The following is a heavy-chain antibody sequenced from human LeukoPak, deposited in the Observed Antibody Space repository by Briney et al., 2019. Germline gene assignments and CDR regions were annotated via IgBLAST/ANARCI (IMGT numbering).Heavy chain of an antibody. J-gene: IGHJ6*02. CDR2: VIPSLDIT. D-gene: IGHD3-22*01. Sequence: SVKVSCKASGATFDHYVITWVRQAPGQGLEWMGRVIPSLDITNYAQKFQGRVTIAADKSTSTAYMEVRSLRSEDTAVYYCARGFGGSSGSSDYYGMDVWGQGTTVIVSS. V-gene: IGHV1-69*04. CDR1: GATFDHYV. CDR3: ARGFGGSSGSSDYYGMDV.